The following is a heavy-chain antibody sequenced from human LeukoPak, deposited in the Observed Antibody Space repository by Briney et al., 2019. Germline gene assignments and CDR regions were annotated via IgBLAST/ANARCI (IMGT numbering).Heavy chain of an antibody. J-gene: IGHJ4*02. CDR1: GFTFSNYA. Sequence: GRSLRLSCAASGFTFSNYAMHWVRQDPGKGLECVAVISFDGSDKYYADSVKGRFTISRDNSENTLYVQMNSLRAEDTAVYYCAGGTFFYDSSCYYSGGLGYWGQGTLVTVSS. CDR2: ISFDGSDK. D-gene: IGHD3-22*01. CDR3: AGGTFFYDSSCYYSGGLGY. V-gene: IGHV3-30*04.